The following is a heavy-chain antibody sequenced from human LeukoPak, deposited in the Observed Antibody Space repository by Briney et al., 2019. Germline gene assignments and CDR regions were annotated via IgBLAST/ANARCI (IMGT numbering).Heavy chain of an antibody. V-gene: IGHV3-9*01. J-gene: IGHJ6*03. CDR2: ISYSSGSI. CDR1: GFTFDEYA. D-gene: IGHD6-19*01. CDR3: AKNPYQNNPLSGWFYYYYYMDV. Sequence: GGSLRLSCAASGFTFDEYAMHWVRQAPGKGLEWVSGISYSSGSIGYVDSVKGRFTISRDNAKNSLYLQMNSLRVEDTALYYCAKNPYQNNPLSGWFYYYYYMDVWGKGTTVTISS.